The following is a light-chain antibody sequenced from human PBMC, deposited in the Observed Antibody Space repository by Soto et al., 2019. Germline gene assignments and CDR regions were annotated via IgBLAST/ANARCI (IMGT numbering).Light chain of an antibody. J-gene: IGKJ4*01. CDR3: QQYSNWPLT. V-gene: IGKV3-15*01. CDR2: GAS. Sequence: EIVMTQSPATLSVSPGDRATPSCRASQSVGSNLAWYQQKPGQAPRLLIYGASTRATGIPARFSGSGSGTEFTLTISSLQSEDFAVYHCQQYSNWPLTFGGGTKVDIK. CDR1: QSVGSN.